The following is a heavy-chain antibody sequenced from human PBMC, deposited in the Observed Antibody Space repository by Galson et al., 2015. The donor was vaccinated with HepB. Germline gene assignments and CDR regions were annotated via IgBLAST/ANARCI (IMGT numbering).Heavy chain of an antibody. CDR3: MKGKGWLLPDH. V-gene: IGHV3-64D*08. CDR2: ISTNGHNI. D-gene: IGHD2-15*01. J-gene: IGHJ5*02. Sequence: SLRLSCAGSGFTLSDSVMHWVRQAPGKGLEYVSAISTNGHNIQYANSVKGRFSIFRDIPKNSLYLQMSSLREEDTAIYYCMKGKGWLLPDHWGQGTLVIVSS. CDR1: GFTLSDSV.